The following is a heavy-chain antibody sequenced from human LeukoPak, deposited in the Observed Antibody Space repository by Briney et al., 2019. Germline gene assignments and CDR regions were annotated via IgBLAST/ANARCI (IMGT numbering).Heavy chain of an antibody. CDR1: GYTLTELS. Sequence: GASVKVSCKVSGYTLTELSMHWVRQAPGQGLEWMGRFDPEDGETIYAQKFQGRVTMTEDTSTDTAYMELSSLRSEDTAVYYCATPVARNYYFDYWGQGTLVTVSS. CDR2: FDPEDGET. V-gene: IGHV1-24*01. D-gene: IGHD5-12*01. CDR3: ATPVARNYYFDY. J-gene: IGHJ4*02.